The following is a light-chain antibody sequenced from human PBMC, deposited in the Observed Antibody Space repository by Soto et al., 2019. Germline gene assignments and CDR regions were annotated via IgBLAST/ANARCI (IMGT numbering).Light chain of an antibody. J-gene: IGKJ1*01. CDR2: GAS. V-gene: IGKV3-15*01. Sequence: EIVMTQSPATLSVSPGERATLSCRASQSVSSNLAWYQQKPGQAPRLLIYGASTRATGIPVRFSGSGSGTAFTLTISSLQSEDFAVYYCQQYYNWPPWTFGQGTKVEIK. CDR3: QQYYNWPPWT. CDR1: QSVSSN.